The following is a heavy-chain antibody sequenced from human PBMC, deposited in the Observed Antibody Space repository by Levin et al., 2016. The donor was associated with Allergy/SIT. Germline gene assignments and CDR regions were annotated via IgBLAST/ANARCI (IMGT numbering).Heavy chain of an antibody. J-gene: IGHJ4*02. Sequence: VRQMPGKGLEWVANIKEDGSEYRYVDSVKGRFTITRDNARDALYLHMTSLRDEDTAVYYCARSPYQLLSRFDYWGQGTLVTVSS. D-gene: IGHD2-2*01. CDR2: IKEDGSEY. CDR3: ARSPYQLLSRFDY. V-gene: IGHV3-7*05.